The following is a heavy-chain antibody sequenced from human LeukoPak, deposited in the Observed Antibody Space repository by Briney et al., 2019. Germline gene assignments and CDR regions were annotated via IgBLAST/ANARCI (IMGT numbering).Heavy chain of an antibody. Sequence: SETLSLTCTVSGGSISSYYWTWIRQSAAKGLEWLGRVYSSGSTNHNPSLKSRVTISVDTSKNQFSLKLSSVTAADTAVYYCAGRARNFPFDYWGQGTLVTVSS. CDR1: GGSISSYY. V-gene: IGHV4-4*07. CDR3: AGRARNFPFDY. CDR2: VYSSGST. J-gene: IGHJ4*02.